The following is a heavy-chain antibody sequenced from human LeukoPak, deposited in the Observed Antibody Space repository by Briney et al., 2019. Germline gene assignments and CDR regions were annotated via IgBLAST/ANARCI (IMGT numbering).Heavy chain of an antibody. V-gene: IGHV4-34*01. Sequence: SETLSLTCAVYGGSFSGYYWSWIRQPPGEGLEWIGEINHSGSTNYNPSLRSQVTISVDTSKNQFSLKLSSVTAADTAVYYCARGRGSSWSRYYYYMDVWGKGTTVTVSS. CDR3: ARGRGSSWSRYYYYMDV. CDR2: INHSGST. CDR1: GGSFSGYY. J-gene: IGHJ6*03. D-gene: IGHD6-13*01.